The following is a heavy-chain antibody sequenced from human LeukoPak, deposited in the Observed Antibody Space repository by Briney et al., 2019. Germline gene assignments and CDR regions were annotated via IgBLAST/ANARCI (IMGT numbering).Heavy chain of an antibody. CDR1: GYTFTDYY. J-gene: IGHJ6*03. CDR3: ARGAVRGQSIMDV. V-gene: IGHV1-46*01. Sequence: ASVKVSCKASGYTFTDYYINWVRQAPGQGLEWMGIINPSGGSTSYAQKFQGRITMTRDTSTSTVYMELSSLRSEDTAVYYCARGAVRGQSIMDVWGNGTTVTISS. CDR2: INPSGGST. D-gene: IGHD3-10*01.